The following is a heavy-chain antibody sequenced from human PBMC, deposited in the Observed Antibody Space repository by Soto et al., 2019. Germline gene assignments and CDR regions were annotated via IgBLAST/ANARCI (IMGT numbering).Heavy chain of an antibody. CDR3: AKDLWEMATGIDY. CDR2: ISSTTNYI. J-gene: IGHJ4*02. D-gene: IGHD1-26*01. V-gene: IGHV3-21*04. CDR1: GFTFTRYS. Sequence: GGSLRLSCAASGFTFTRYSMNWVRQAPGKGLEWVSSISSTTNYIYYGDSMKGRFTISRDNSKNTLYLQMNSLRAEDTAVYYCAKDLWEMATGIDYWGQGTLVTVS.